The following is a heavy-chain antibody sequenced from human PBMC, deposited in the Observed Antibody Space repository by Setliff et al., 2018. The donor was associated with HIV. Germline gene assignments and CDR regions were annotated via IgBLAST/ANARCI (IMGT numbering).Heavy chain of an antibody. CDR3: ARVNGIELSVHYYFMDV. CDR1: ADSLDGYY. J-gene: IGHJ6*03. CDR2: IQISGST. Sequence: SETLSLTCTVSADSLDGYYWAWIRQPAGKGLEWIGRIQISGSTDSNPSLMSRVTMSLDASKNQFSLRPISVTPADTGVYYCARVNGIELSVHYYFMDVWGKGTTVTVSS. V-gene: IGHV4-4*07. D-gene: IGHD1-7*01.